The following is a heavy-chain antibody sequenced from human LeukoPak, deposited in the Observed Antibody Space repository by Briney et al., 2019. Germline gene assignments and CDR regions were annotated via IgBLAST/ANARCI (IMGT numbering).Heavy chain of an antibody. CDR2: INHSGST. Sequence: SETLSLTCAVYGGSFSGYHWSWIRQPPGKGLEWIGEINHSGSTNYNPSLKSRVTISVDTSKNQFSLKLSSVTAADTAVYYCARGGSGIAAAGTGFPFDYWGQGTLVTVSS. CDR1: GGSFSGYH. J-gene: IGHJ4*02. CDR3: ARGGSGIAAAGTGFPFDY. D-gene: IGHD6-13*01. V-gene: IGHV4-34*01.